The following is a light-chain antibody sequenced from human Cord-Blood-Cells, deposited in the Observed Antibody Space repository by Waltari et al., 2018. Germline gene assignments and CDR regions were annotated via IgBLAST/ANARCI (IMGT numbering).Light chain of an antibody. CDR3: CSYAGSSTVV. CDR1: SSDVGSYNL. J-gene: IGLJ2*01. CDR2: EGS. Sequence: QSALTQPASVSGSPGQSITISCTGTSSDVGSYNLVSWYQQHPGQAPKLMIYEGSKRPSVVSNRFSGSKSCKTASLTISGLQAEDEADYYCCSYAGSSTVVFGGGTKLTVL. V-gene: IGLV2-23*01.